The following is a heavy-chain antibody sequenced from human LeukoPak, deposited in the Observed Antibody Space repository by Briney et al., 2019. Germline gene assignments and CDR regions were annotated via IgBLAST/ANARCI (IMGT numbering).Heavy chain of an antibody. Sequence: ASVKVSCKASGVTFSSYAISWVRQAPGQGLEWMGRIIPIFGTANYAQKFQGRVTITTDESTSTAYMELSSLRSEDTAVYYCAREVITMVRGVISPVASDYWGQGTLVTVSS. CDR1: GVTFSSYA. CDR2: IIPIFGTA. V-gene: IGHV1-69*05. CDR3: AREVITMVRGVISPVASDY. D-gene: IGHD3-10*01. J-gene: IGHJ4*02.